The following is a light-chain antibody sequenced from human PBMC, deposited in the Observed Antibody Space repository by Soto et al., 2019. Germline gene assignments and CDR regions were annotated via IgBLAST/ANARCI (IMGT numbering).Light chain of an antibody. Sequence: EIVMTQSPATLSVSPGERATLSCRASQSVSSNLAWYQQKPGQAPRLLIYGASTRATGIPARFSGSGSGTEFTLTISRLEPEDFAVYYCHHYGTSPPNTFGGGTKVEIK. CDR3: HHYGTSPPNT. V-gene: IGKV3-15*01. CDR1: QSVSSN. J-gene: IGKJ4*01. CDR2: GAS.